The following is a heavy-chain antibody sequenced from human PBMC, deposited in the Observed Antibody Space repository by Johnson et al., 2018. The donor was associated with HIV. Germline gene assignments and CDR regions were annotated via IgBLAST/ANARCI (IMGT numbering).Heavy chain of an antibody. CDR3: ASGDDDGF. CDR2: ISGSGGSK. D-gene: IGHD5-12*01. CDR1: GFTFSNYA. V-gene: IGHV3-23*04. Sequence: VQLVESGGGVVRPGGSLRLSCAASGFTFSNYAMSWVRQAPGKGLEWVSSISGSGGSKYYADSAKGRFTISRDNSKNTLYLQMNSLRAEDTAVYFCASGDDDGFWGQGTKVTVSS. J-gene: IGHJ3*01.